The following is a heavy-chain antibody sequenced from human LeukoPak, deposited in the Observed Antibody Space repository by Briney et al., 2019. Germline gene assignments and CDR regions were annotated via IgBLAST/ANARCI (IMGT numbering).Heavy chain of an antibody. Sequence: SETLSLTCTVSGGSISSYYWSWIRQPPGKGLEWIGYIYYSGSTNYNPSLKSRVTISVDTSKDQFSLKLSSVTAADTAVYYCARGGPAGVPDVFDIGGKGKMVTV. CDR3: ARGGPAGVPDVFDI. CDR1: GGSISSYY. V-gene: IGHV4-59*01. CDR2: IYYSGST. J-gene: IGHJ3*02. D-gene: IGHD3-16*01.